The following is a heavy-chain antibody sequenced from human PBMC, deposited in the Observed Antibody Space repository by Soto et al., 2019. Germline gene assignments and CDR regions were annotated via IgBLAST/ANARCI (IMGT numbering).Heavy chain of an antibody. V-gene: IGHV1-69*05. CDR2: IIAIFGTA. CDR3: ASHSGSSPEGRYYYGMDV. D-gene: IGHD1-26*01. CDR1: GGTFSSYA. J-gene: IGHJ6*02. Sequence: QVQLVQSGAEVKKPGSSVKVSCKASGGTFSSYAISWVRQAPGQGLEWMGGIIAIFGTADYAQKFQGRVTITPDESTSTAYMELSSLRSEDTAVYYCASHSGSSPEGRYYYGMDVWGQGTTVTVSS.